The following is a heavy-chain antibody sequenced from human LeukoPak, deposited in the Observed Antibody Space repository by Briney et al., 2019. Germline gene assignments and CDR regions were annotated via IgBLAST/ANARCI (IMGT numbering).Heavy chain of an antibody. CDR3: TRDFVF. J-gene: IGHJ4*02. CDR1: GFAFNTYW. CDR2: INQDGSVK. V-gene: IGHV3-7*01. Sequence: PGGSLRLSCAASGFAFNTYWMDWVRQAPGKGLEWVGNINQDGSVKHYVDAVRGRFTISRDNARNAVYLQMSALSVEDTAVYYCTRDFVFWGQGSLVTASS. D-gene: IGHD3-3*01.